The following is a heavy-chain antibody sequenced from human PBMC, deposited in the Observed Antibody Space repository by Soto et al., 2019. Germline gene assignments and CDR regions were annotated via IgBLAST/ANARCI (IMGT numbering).Heavy chain of an antibody. J-gene: IGHJ4*02. V-gene: IGHV4-34*02. CDR2: INHSGNT. CDR1: GGSFSDYY. D-gene: IGHD3-10*01. Sequence: QVQLQQWGAGLLKPSETLSLTCAVYGGSFSDYYWSWIRQPPGKGLEWIGEINHSGNTNYNPYLKLRVTISVDTSTIQISLKLSSVTAADMAEYYCARSGHLFDFWGQGTLLTVSS. CDR3: ARSGHLFDF.